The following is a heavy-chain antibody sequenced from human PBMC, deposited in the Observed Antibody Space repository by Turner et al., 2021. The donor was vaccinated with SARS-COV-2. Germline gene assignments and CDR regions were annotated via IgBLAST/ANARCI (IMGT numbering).Heavy chain of an antibody. Sequence: EVQLVESGGGLVKPGGSLRLSCAASGFTFSNAWMSWVRQATGKGLEWVGRIKSKTDCGTTDYAAPVKGRFTISRDDSKNTLYLQMNSLKTEDTAVYYCTTVRYYYDSSAYPNDAFDIWGQGTMVTVSS. D-gene: IGHD3-22*01. J-gene: IGHJ3*02. V-gene: IGHV3-15*01. CDR1: GFTFSNAW. CDR3: TTVRYYYDSSAYPNDAFDI. CDR2: IKSKTDCGTT.